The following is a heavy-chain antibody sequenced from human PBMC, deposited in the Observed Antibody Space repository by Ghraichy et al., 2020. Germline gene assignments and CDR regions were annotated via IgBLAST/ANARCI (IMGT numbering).Heavy chain of an antibody. D-gene: IGHD6-19*01. CDR2: IYYSGST. Sequence: EPLSLTCTVSGGSISSYYWSWIRQPPGKGLEWIGYIYYSGSTNYNPSLKSRVTISVDTSKNQFSLKLSSVTAADTAVYYCARHVPVAGTWTLDYWGQGTLVTVSS. V-gene: IGHV4-59*08. CDR3: ARHVPVAGTWTLDY. CDR1: GGSISSYY. J-gene: IGHJ4*02.